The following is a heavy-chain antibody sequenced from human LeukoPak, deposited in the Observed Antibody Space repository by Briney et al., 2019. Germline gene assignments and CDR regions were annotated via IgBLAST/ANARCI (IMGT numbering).Heavy chain of an antibody. D-gene: IGHD2/OR15-2a*01. Sequence: GGSLRLSCAASGFSFSSYSMNWVRQAPGKGLEWVSYISGSGNAKHYTDSVKGRFTISRDNAKNALYLQMNSLRAEDTAVYFCARDYVYAFDYWGQGTLVTVS. V-gene: IGHV3-48*01. CDR3: ARDYVYAFDY. CDR2: ISGSGNAK. CDR1: GFSFSSYS. J-gene: IGHJ4*02.